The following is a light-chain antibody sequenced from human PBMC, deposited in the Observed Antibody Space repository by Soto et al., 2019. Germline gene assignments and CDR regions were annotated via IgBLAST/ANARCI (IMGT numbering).Light chain of an antibody. CDR2: KAS. V-gene: IGKV1-5*03. CDR3: QQYDSYPLT. CDR1: QSISSW. J-gene: IGKJ4*01. Sequence: DIQMTQSPSILSASVGDRVTITCRASQSISSWLAWYQQKPGKAPNLLIYKASHLENGVPSRFSGSGSGTEFTLTISSLQPEDFATYYCQQYDSYPLTFGGGTKVDIK.